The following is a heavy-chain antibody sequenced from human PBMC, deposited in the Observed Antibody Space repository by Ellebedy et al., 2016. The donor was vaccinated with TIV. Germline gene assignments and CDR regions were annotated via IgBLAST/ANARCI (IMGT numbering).Heavy chain of an antibody. CDR3: VKLDSSGYYYGRLDY. CDR1: ELNVSSNY. D-gene: IGHD3-22*01. V-gene: IGHV3-23*01. Sequence: LSLTCAASELNVSSNYMCWVRQTPGKGLEWVSVISAGGDSTEYGDSVKGRFTISRDNSKNTLYLQMNSLRVEDTAVYYCVKLDSSGYYYGRLDYWGQGTLVTVSS. CDR2: ISAGGDST. J-gene: IGHJ4*02.